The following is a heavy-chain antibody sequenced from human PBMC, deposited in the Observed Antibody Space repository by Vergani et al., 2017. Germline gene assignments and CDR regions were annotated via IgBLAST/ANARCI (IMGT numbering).Heavy chain of an antibody. D-gene: IGHD5-12*01. Sequence: QVQLVESGGGVVQPGGSLRLSCAASGFTFSSYGMHWVRQAPGKGLEWVAFIRYDGSNKYYADSVKGRFTISRDNSKNTLYLQMNSLRAEDTAVYYCAKDDSGYDSYYFAYWGEGTLVTVSS. V-gene: IGHV3-30*02. CDR3: AKDDSGYDSYYFAY. J-gene: IGHJ4*02. CDR2: IRYDGSNK. CDR1: GFTFSSYG.